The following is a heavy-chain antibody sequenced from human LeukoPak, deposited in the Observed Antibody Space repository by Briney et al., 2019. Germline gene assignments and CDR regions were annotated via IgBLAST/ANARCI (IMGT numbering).Heavy chain of an antibody. CDR2: ISAYNGNT. Sequence: ASVKVSCNTSGYTFSIYGITWLRQAPGQGLEWMGWISAYNGNTNYAQKLQGRVTMTTDTSTSTAYMELRSLRSDDTAVYYCARSFEYSSSFDYWGQGTLVTVSS. J-gene: IGHJ4*02. D-gene: IGHD6-6*01. V-gene: IGHV1-18*01. CDR1: GYTFSIYG. CDR3: ARSFEYSSSFDY.